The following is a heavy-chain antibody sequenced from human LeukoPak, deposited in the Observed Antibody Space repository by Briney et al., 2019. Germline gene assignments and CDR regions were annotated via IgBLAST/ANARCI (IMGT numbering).Heavy chain of an antibody. CDR3: ARTYSSSWYFNVCFGY. Sequence: ASVKVSCKASGYTFTGYYMHWVRQAPGQGLEWMGWINPNSGGTNYAQKFQGRVTMTRDTSISTAYMELSRLRSDDTAVYYCARTYSSSWYFNVCFGYWGQGTLVTVSS. CDR1: GYTFTGYY. D-gene: IGHD6-13*01. V-gene: IGHV1-2*02. CDR2: INPNSGGT. J-gene: IGHJ4*02.